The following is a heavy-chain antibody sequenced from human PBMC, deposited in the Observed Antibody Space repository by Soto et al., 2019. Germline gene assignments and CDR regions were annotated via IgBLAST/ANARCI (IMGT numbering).Heavy chain of an antibody. D-gene: IGHD6-13*01. V-gene: IGHV1-46*01. J-gene: IGHJ6*02. CDR2: INPSGGST. CDR1: GYTFTSYY. CDR3: AREQRRQQLGYYGMDV. Sequence: GASVKVSCKASGYTFTSYYMHGVRQAPGQGLEWMGIINPSGGSTSYAQKFQGRVTMTRDTSTSTVYMELSSLRSEDTAVYYCAREQRRQQLGYYGMDVWGQGTTVTVSS.